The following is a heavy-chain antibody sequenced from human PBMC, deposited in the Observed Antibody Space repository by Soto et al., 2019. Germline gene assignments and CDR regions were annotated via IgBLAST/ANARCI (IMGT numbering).Heavy chain of an antibody. Sequence: ASVKVSCKASGYTFTSYVMHWVRQAPGQRLEWMGWINAGNGNTKYSQKFQGRVTITRDTSASTAYMELSSLRSEGTAVYYCARDYYGSGRHYNWFDPWGQGTLVTVSS. CDR1: GYTFTSYV. CDR3: ARDYYGSGRHYNWFDP. J-gene: IGHJ5*02. V-gene: IGHV1-3*01. CDR2: INAGNGNT. D-gene: IGHD3-10*01.